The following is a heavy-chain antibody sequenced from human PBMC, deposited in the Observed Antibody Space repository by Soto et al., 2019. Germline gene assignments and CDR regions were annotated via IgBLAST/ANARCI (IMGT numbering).Heavy chain of an antibody. J-gene: IGHJ6*02. CDR2: IIPIFGTA. CDR1: GGTFSSYA. V-gene: IGHV1-69*01. CDR3: ARLVVPAARYYYYGMDV. Sequence: QVQLVQSGAEVKKPGSSVKVSCKASGGTFSSYAISWVRQAPGQGLEWMGGIIPIFGTANYAQKFQGRVTITADESTNTAYMELSSLRSEDTAVYYCARLVVPAARYYYYGMDVWGQGTTVTVSS. D-gene: IGHD2-2*01.